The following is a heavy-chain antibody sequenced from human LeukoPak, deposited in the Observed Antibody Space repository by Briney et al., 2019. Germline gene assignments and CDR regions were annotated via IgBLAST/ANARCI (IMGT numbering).Heavy chain of an antibody. J-gene: IGHJ3*02. Sequence: QPGGSLRLSCAASGFTFSSYGMHWVRQAPGKGLEWVAVIWYDGSNKYYADSVKGRFTISRDNSKNTLYLQMTSLRVEDTALYYCAKDEAHYYSGSGTYTKDAFDMWGQGTMVTVSS. CDR1: GFTFSSYG. CDR2: IWYDGSNK. D-gene: IGHD3-10*01. V-gene: IGHV3-30*02. CDR3: AKDEAHYYSGSGTYTKDAFDM.